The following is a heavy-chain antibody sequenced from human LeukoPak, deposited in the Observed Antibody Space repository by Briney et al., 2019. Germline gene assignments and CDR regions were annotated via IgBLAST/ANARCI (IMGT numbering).Heavy chain of an antibody. CDR2: MNPNSGNT. J-gene: IGHJ3*02. V-gene: IGHV1-8*01. CDR1: GYTFARYP. CDR3: ARELDAYYYVSDAFDI. Sequence: RASVKVSCKTSGYTFARYPIHWVRQATGQGLGWMGWMNPNSGNTGYAQKFQGRVTMTRNTSISTAYMELSSLRSEDTAVYYCARELDAYYYVSDAFDIWGQGTMVTVSS. D-gene: IGHD3-10*02.